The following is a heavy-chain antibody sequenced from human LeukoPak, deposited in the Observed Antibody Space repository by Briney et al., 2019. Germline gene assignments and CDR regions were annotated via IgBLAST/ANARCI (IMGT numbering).Heavy chain of an antibody. CDR3: ARDQGSYLDY. D-gene: IGHD1-26*01. CDR1: GFTFSSYA. V-gene: IGHV3-30*04. J-gene: IGHJ4*02. CDR2: ISYDGSNK. Sequence: PGGSLRLSCAASGFTFSSYAMHWVRQAPGKGLEWVAVISYDGSNKYYADSVKGLFTISRDNSKNTLYLQMNSLRAEDTAVYYCARDQGSYLDYWGQGTLVTVSS.